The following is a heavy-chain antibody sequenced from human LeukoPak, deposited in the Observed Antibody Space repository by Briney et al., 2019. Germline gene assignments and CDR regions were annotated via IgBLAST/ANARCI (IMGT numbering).Heavy chain of an antibody. CDR3: ATSLGYCSSTSCYERFDY. D-gene: IGHD2-2*01. V-gene: IGHV1-18*04. CDR2: ISAYNGNT. Sequence: ASVTASCKASGYTFTSYGISWVRQAPGHGLEWMGWISAYNGNTNYAQKLQGRVTMTTDTSTSTAYMELRSLRSDDTAVYYCATSLGYCSSTSCYERFDYWGQGTLVTVSS. J-gene: IGHJ4*02. CDR1: GYTFTSYG.